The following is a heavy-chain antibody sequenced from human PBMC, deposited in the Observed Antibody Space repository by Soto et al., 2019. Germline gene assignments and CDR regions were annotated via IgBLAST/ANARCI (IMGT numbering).Heavy chain of an antibody. CDR1: GFTFSSYA. V-gene: IGHV3-23*01. Sequence: PGGSLRLSCAASGFTFSSYAMSWVRQAPGKGLEWVSAISGSGGSTYYADSVKGRFTISRDNSKNTLYLQMNSLRAEDPAVYYWARRHIWGSYRVSFDYWGQGTLVTVSS. CDR2: ISGSGGST. J-gene: IGHJ4*02. CDR3: ARRHIWGSYRVSFDY. D-gene: IGHD3-16*02.